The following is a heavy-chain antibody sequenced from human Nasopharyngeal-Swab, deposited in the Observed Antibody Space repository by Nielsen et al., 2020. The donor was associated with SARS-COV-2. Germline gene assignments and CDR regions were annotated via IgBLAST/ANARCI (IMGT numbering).Heavy chain of an antibody. D-gene: IGHD3-10*01. CDR1: GFTFSSYA. Sequence: GESLKISCSASGFTFSSYAMHWVRQAPGKGLEYVSAISSNGGSTYYADSVKGRFTISRDNSKNTLYLQMSSLRAEDTAVYYCAKDRTTMVRGVDYWGQGTLVTVSS. CDR3: AKDRTTMVRGVDY. CDR2: ISSNGGST. J-gene: IGHJ4*02. V-gene: IGHV3-64D*08.